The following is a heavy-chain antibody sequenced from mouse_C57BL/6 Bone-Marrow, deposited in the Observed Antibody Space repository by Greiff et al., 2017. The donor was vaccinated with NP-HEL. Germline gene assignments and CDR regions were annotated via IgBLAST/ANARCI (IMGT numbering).Heavy chain of an antibody. CDR1: GFTFSSYA. J-gene: IGHJ2*01. D-gene: IGHD2-3*01. V-gene: IGHV5-4*01. CDR2: ISDGGSYT. CDR3: ARDGWLLRSYYFDY. Sequence: EVKVVESGGGLVKPGGSLKLSCAASGFTFSSYAMSWVRQTPEKRLEWVATISDGGSYTYYPDNVKGRFTISRDNAKNNLYLQMSHLKSEDTAMYYCARDGWLLRSYYFDYWGQGTTLTVSS.